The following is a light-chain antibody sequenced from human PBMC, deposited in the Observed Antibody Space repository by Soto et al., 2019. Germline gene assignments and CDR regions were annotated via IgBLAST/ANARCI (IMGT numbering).Light chain of an antibody. J-gene: IGKJ4*01. CDR1: QSVSSSY. Sequence: EIVLPQSPGTLSLSPGERATRSCRASQSVSSSYLAWYQQKPGQAPRLLIYGASGRATGIPDRFSGSGSGTDFTLTISRLEPEDFAVYYCQQYGSSSLTFGGGTKVEIK. V-gene: IGKV3-20*01. CDR2: GAS. CDR3: QQYGSSSLT.